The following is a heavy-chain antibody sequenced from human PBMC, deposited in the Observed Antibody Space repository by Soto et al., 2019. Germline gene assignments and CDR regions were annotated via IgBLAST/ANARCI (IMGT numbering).Heavy chain of an antibody. Sequence: SGRVSSKACGGAFSIYANSWVRQAPGQGLEWIGGIIPIFGTANYAQKFQGRVTITADESTSTAYMEMSSLRSEDTAVYYCAMIAVDDTLWFDPRCQATLVSVSS. CDR2: IIPIFGTA. CDR1: GGAFSIYA. V-gene: IGHV1-69*13. CDR3: AMIAVDDTLWFDP. D-gene: IGHD6-19*01. J-gene: IGHJ5*02.